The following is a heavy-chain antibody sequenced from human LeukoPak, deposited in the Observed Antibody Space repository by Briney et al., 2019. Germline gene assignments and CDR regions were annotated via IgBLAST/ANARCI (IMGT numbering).Heavy chain of an antibody. V-gene: IGHV3-30-3*01. CDR1: GFTFSSYA. CDR3: ARGPHLPPNYYDSSGYDW. D-gene: IGHD3-22*01. J-gene: IGHJ4*02. CDR2: ISYDGSNK. Sequence: PGGSLRLSCAASGFTFSSYATHWVRQAPGKGLEWVAVISYDGSNKYYADSVKGRFTISRDNSKNTLYLQMNSLRAEDTAVYYCARGPHLPPNYYDSSGYDWWGQGTLVTVSS.